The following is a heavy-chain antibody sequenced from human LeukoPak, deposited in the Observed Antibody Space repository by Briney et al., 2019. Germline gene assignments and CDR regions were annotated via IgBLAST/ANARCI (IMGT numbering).Heavy chain of an antibody. Sequence: GGSLRLSCAASGLSFYDYTVTWVRQVAGKGLEWVSSLSSGSTYVWYADSVRGRFTISRDDAKNSVYLQMNSLRSEDTAVYYCVRGGDYAHSSGRGAFDIWGQGTMVTVSS. D-gene: IGHD3-22*01. CDR1: GLSFYDYT. J-gene: IGHJ3*02. CDR3: VRGGDYAHSSGRGAFDI. CDR2: LSSGSTYV. V-gene: IGHV3-21*01.